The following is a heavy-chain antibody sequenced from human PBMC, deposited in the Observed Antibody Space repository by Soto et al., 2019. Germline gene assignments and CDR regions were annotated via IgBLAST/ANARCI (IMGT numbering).Heavy chain of an antibody. D-gene: IGHD2-21*02. CDR3: AKELGGNSGLHY. J-gene: IGHJ4*02. CDR1: GDSISSSGYY. CDR2: IYYSGIT. Sequence: PSETLSLTCTVSGDSISSSGYYWSWIRQHPGKGLEWIGNIYYSGITYYNPSLKSRLTISLDTSKNQFSLKLSSVTAEDTAVYYCAKELGGNSGLHYWGQGTLVTVSS. V-gene: IGHV4-31*03.